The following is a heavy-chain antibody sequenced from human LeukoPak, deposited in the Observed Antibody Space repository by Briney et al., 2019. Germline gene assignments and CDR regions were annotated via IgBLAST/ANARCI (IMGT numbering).Heavy chain of an antibody. J-gene: IGHJ5*02. CDR3: VRMGNRASGVGP. V-gene: IGHV4-39*01. CDR2: IYYSGSA. CDR1: GGSISGSSHF. Sequence: PSETLSLTCTVSGGSISGSSHFWGCIRQAPGKGLEWIGSIYYSGSAFYNPSLKSQVTMSVDTSKNQFSLRLRSVTAADTALYYCVRMGNRASGVGPWGQGTLVTVSS. D-gene: IGHD1-26*01.